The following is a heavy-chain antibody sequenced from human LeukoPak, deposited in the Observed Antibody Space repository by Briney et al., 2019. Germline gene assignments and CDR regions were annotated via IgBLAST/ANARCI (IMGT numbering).Heavy chain of an antibody. D-gene: IGHD3-22*01. CDR1: GGSFSGYY. Sequence: SETLSLTCAVCGGSFSGYYWNWIRQPPGKGLEWIGEINHSGSPNYNPSLKSRVTISVDTSKNQFSLKLSSVTAADTAVYYCARENLYYYDSSGYYRRGPFDYWGQGTLVTVSS. CDR3: ARENLYYYDSSGYYRRGPFDY. V-gene: IGHV4-34*01. J-gene: IGHJ4*02. CDR2: INHSGSP.